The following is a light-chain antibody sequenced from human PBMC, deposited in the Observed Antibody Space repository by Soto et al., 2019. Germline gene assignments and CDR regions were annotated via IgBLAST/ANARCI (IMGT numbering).Light chain of an antibody. CDR2: GAS. V-gene: IGKV3-20*01. CDR3: QQYAEGTPIT. CDR1: QNVNNR. Sequence: EILLTQSPGSLSVFPGERASLSCGASQNVNNRLAWYQQKAGQAPRLLISGASSRATGIPDRFSGSGSGTDFTLTISRLESDDFALYYYQQYAEGTPITFGQGTRLEIK. J-gene: IGKJ5*01.